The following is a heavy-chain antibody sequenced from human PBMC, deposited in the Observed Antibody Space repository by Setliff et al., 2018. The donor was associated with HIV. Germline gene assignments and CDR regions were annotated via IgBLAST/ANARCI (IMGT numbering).Heavy chain of an antibody. J-gene: IGHJ6*03. Sequence: PSETRSLTSTVADSGPHYWSWIRHAAGKGLEWIWEINHSGITKYHPSLKSRVTSSVDTSKHQFSLRLCSVTAADTAVYYCARVRVGATPLHYMDVWGKGTTVTVSS. CDR2: INHSGIT. D-gene: IGHD1-26*01. CDR1: DSGPHY. V-gene: IGHV4-34*01. CDR3: ARVRVGATPLHYMDV.